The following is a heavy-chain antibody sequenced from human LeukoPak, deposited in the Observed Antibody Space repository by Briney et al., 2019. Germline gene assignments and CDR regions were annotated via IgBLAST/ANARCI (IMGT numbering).Heavy chain of an antibody. CDR2: INPNSGGT. Sequence: ASVKVSCKASGYTFTGYYMHWVRQAPGQGLEWMGWINPNSGGTNYAQKFQGRVTITRDTSASTAYMELSSLRSEDTAVYYCARALITMVRGGDFDYWGQGTLVTVSS. D-gene: IGHD3-10*01. J-gene: IGHJ4*02. V-gene: IGHV1-2*02. CDR3: ARALITMVRGGDFDY. CDR1: GYTFTGYY.